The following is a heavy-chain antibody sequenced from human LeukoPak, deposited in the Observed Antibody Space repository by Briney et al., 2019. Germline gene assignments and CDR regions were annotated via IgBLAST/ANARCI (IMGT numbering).Heavy chain of an antibody. J-gene: IGHJ6*03. CDR1: GFTVSSNY. D-gene: IGHD6-13*01. Sequence: GGSLRLSCAASGFTVSSNYMSWVRQAPGKGLEWVSVIYSGGSTYYADSVKGRFTISRDNSKNTLYLQVNSLRAEDTAVYYCARALGGYSSSWFDYYYYYYMDVWGKGTTVTISS. V-gene: IGHV3-66*01. CDR2: IYSGGST. CDR3: ARALGGYSSSWFDYYYYYYMDV.